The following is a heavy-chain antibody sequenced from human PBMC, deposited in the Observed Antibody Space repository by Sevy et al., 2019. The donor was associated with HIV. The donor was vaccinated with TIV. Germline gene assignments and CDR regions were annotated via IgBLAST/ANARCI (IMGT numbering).Heavy chain of an antibody. D-gene: IGHD2-2*02. CDR3: VGPKLTYTPGWHYLDY. Sequence: SETLSLTWTVSGASISSSGYYWGWIRQPPGKGLEWIASINYSGITFYNPSLKSRVTISADTSKNQFSLRLSSVTAADWSIYFCVGPKLTYTPGWHYLDYWGQGTVVTVSS. CDR1: GASISSSGYY. J-gene: IGHJ4*02. CDR2: INYSGIT. V-gene: IGHV4-39*01.